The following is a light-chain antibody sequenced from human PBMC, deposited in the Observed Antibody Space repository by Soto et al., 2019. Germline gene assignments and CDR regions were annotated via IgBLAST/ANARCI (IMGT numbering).Light chain of an antibody. V-gene: IGKV3-20*01. Sequence: EIVLTQSPGTLSLSPGERASLSCRASQTVSSRSLAWYQQKLGRAPRLLIYGASSRATGTPDRFSGSGSGTDFTLTISTLEPEDFAVYYCQQYGSSALTFGGGTKVESK. CDR2: GAS. CDR1: QTVSSRS. J-gene: IGKJ4*01. CDR3: QQYGSSALT.